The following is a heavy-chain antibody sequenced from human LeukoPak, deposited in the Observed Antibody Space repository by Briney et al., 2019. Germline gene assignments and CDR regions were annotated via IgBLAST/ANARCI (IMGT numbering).Heavy chain of an antibody. Sequence: TGGSLRLSCAASGVTFSTYWMSWVRQAPGKGLEWVATIKQDGSEEYYVDSVKGRFTISRDNAEKSLYLQMHSLRAEDTAVYYCAELGITMIGGVWGKGTTVTISS. V-gene: IGHV3-7*01. CDR3: AELGITMIGGV. D-gene: IGHD3-10*02. CDR2: IKQDGSEE. J-gene: IGHJ6*04. CDR1: GVTFSTYW.